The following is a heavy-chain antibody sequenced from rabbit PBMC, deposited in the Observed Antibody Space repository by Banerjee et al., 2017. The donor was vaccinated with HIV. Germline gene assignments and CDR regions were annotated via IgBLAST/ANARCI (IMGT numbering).Heavy chain of an antibody. Sequence: QEQLEESGGGLVKPGASLTLTCKASGFSLSGGYDMCWVRQAPGKGLEWIACIDTSSGSTWYASWAKGRFTISKTSSTTVTLQMTSLTAADTATYFCARDPGRNLNLWGPGTLVTV. CDR1: GFSLSGGYD. J-gene: IGHJ4*01. D-gene: IGHD3-1*01. CDR2: IDTSSGST. V-gene: IGHV1S45*01. CDR3: ARDPGRNLNL.